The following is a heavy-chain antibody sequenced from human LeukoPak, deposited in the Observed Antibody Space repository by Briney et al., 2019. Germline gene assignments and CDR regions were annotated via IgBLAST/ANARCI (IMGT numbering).Heavy chain of an antibody. CDR3: AKAQGISFFDSSVYYDY. V-gene: IGHV3-23*01. CDR1: GFTFSSYA. CDR2: ASGSGGGT. D-gene: IGHD3-22*01. J-gene: IGHJ4*02. Sequence: TGGSLRLSCAASGFTFSSYAMTWVRQAPGKGLEWVSAASGSGGGTYYADSVKGRFTISRDNSKNTLYVQTNSLRAEDTAVYYCAKAQGISFFDSSVYYDYWGQGTLVTVSS.